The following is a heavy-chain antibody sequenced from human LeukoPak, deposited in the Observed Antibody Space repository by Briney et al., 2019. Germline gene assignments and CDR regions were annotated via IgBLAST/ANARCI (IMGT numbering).Heavy chain of an antibody. CDR2: IKQDGSEK. CDR3: ARDNYDSSTPYYFDY. Sequence: GGSLRLSCAASGFTLSSYWMSWVRQAPGKGLEWVANIKQDGSEKYYVDSVKGRFTISRDNDKNSLYLQMNSLRAEDTAVYYCARDNYDSSTPYYFDYWGQGTLVTVSS. V-gene: IGHV3-7*01. D-gene: IGHD3-22*01. CDR1: GFTLSSYW. J-gene: IGHJ4*02.